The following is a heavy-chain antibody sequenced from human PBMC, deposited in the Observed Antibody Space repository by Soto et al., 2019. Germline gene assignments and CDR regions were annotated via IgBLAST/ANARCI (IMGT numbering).Heavy chain of an antibody. V-gene: IGHV1-2*04. J-gene: IGHJ4*02. CDR3: ARGTAAGPYFDY. CDR2: INPNSGGT. CDR1: GYTFTGYA. Sequence: GASVKVSCKASGYTFTGYAMHWVRQAPGQRLEWMGWINPNSGGTNYAQKFQGWVTMTRDTSISTAYMELSRLRSDDTAVYYCARGTAAGPYFDYWGQGTLVTVSS. D-gene: IGHD6-13*01.